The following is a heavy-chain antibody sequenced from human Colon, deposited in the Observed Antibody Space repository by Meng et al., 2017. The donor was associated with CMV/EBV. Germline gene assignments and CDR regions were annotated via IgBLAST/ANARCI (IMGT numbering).Heavy chain of an antibody. CDR1: GASVNTDNYY. V-gene: IGHV4-61*01. J-gene: IGHJ4*02. CDR2: VYYSGAT. Sequence: SETLSLTCTVSGASVNTDNYYLSWIRQPPGKGLEFIGYVYYSGATNYNPFFKGRVTISVDTSKNQFSLKLTSVTAADTAVYYCTRGNTALWDSDSWGQGTLVTVSS. CDR3: TRGNTALWDSDS. D-gene: IGHD3-10*01.